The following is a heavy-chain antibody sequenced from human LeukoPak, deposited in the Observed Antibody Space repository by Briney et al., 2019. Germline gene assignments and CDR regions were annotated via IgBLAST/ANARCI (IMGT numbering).Heavy chain of an antibody. D-gene: IGHD6-19*01. CDR2: IYYSGST. J-gene: IGHJ4*02. CDR3: AREDSSGADY. CDR1: GVSISSYY. V-gene: IGHV4-59*01. Sequence: PSETLSLTCTVSGVSISSYYWSWIRQPPGKGLEWIGYIYYSGSTNYNPSLKSRVTISVDTSKNQFSLKLSSVTAADTAVYYCAREDSSGADYWGQGTLVTVSS.